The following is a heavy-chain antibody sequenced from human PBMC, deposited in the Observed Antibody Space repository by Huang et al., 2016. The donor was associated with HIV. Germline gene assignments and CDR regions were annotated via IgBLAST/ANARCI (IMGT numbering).Heavy chain of an antibody. D-gene: IGHD7-27*01. CDR2: IYWDDDK. Sequence: QITLKESGPTVIKPTQTLTLTCSFSGFSLNHKGVGVGWIRQPPGKALEWLVLIYWDDDKRFTPSLKNRITITKDTSKNQVVFTMTNLDPMDTGTYYCAHIGRLGNYYMDVWGNVTTVTVSS. J-gene: IGHJ6*03. V-gene: IGHV2-5*02. CDR1: GFSLNHKGVG. CDR3: AHIGRLGNYYMDV.